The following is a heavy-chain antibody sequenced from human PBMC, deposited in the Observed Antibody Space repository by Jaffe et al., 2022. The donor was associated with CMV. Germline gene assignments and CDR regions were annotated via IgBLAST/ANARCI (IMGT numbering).Heavy chain of an antibody. CDR2: IYPGDSDT. J-gene: IGHJ4*02. V-gene: IGHV5-51*01. CDR1: GYSFTSYW. D-gene: IGHD3-22*01. Sequence: EVQLVQSGAEVKKPGESLKISCKGSGYSFTSYWIGWVRQMPGKGLEWMGIIYPGDSDTRYSPSFQGQVTISADKSISTAYLQWSSLKASDTAMYYCARRSNPYYDSSGYGVDYWGQGTLVTVSS. CDR3: ARRSNPYYDSSGYGVDY.